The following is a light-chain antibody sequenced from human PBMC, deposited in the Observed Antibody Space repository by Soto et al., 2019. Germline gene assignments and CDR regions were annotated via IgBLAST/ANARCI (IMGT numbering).Light chain of an antibody. Sequence: QSVLTQPTSVSGSPGQSITISCTGNHNDIGTYDYVSWYQQHPGRAPRLLIHGVTTRPSGISDRFSASKSGLTASLTISGLQPEDEADYYCSSFTSNRIYVFXPGTKVTVL. J-gene: IGLJ1*01. V-gene: IGLV2-14*03. CDR1: HNDIGTYDY. CDR2: GVT. CDR3: SSFTSNRIYV.